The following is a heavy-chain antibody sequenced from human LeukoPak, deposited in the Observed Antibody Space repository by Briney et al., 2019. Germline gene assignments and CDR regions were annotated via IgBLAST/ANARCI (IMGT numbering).Heavy chain of an antibody. CDR3: ARGGSYLSAFDI. CDR1: GFTVSSNY. Sequence: GGSLRLSCAASGFTVSSNYMSWVRQAPGNGLEWVSIIYSGGSTFYADSVKGRFTISRDNSKNTLYLHMNSLRAEDTAVYYCARGGSYLSAFDIWGQGTMVTVSS. J-gene: IGHJ3*02. V-gene: IGHV3-53*01. CDR2: IYSGGST. D-gene: IGHD1-26*01.